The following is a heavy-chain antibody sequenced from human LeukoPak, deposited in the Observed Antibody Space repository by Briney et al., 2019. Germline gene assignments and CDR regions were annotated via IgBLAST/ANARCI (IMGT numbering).Heavy chain of an antibody. CDR2: VYYSGST. J-gene: IGHJ5*02. Sequence: SETLSLTCTVSGGSISSGGYYWNWIRQHPGKGLEWIGYVYYSGSTYYNPSLKSRVTISVDTSKNQFSLKLSSVTAADTAVYYCASENRGWFDPWGQGTLVTVSS. CDR1: GGSISSGGYY. V-gene: IGHV4-31*03. CDR3: ASENRGWFDP.